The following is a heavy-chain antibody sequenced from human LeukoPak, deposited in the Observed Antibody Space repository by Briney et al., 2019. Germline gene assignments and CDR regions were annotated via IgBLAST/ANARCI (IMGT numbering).Heavy chain of an antibody. D-gene: IGHD3-22*01. CDR2: ISGSGGSS. Sequence: GGSLRLSCAASGFTFSSYVMSWVRQAPGKGLEWVSAISGSGGSSYYADSVRGRFTISRDNSKNTLYLQMNSLRAEDTAVYYCARDRIYDSSGYFVPYYYYYGMDVWGQGTTVTVSS. V-gene: IGHV3-23*01. CDR1: GFTFSSYV. CDR3: ARDRIYDSSGYFVPYYYYYGMDV. J-gene: IGHJ6*02.